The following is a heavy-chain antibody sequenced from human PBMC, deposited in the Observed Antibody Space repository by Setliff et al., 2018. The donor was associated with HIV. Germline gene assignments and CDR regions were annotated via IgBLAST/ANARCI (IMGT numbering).Heavy chain of an antibody. V-gene: IGHV4-39*01. CDR3: ARHDYYESGGFYTLYYFDY. D-gene: IGHD3-22*01. CDR1: GGSISSSNW. CDR2: IFNSGGT. J-gene: IGHJ4*02. Sequence: SETLSLTCAVSGGSISSSNWWSWVRQPPGKGPEWIGSIFNSGGTYYNSPLHARVTISVDTSKNQFSLRLKSVTAANTAVYYCARHDYYESGGFYTLYYFDYWGPGTLVTVSS.